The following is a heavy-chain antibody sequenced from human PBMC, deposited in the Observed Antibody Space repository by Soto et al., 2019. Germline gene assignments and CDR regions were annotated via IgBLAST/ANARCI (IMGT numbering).Heavy chain of an antibody. V-gene: IGHV3-30*04. CDR3: AREAVYSSSWRDEYFQH. CDR2: ISYDGSNK. J-gene: IGHJ1*01. Sequence: GGSLRLSCAASGFTFSSYAMHWVRQAPGKGLEWVAVISYDGSNKYYADSVKGRFTISRDNSKNTLYLQMNSLRAEDTAVYYCAREAVYSSSWRDEYFQHWGQGTLVTVSS. CDR1: GFTFSSYA. D-gene: IGHD6-13*01.